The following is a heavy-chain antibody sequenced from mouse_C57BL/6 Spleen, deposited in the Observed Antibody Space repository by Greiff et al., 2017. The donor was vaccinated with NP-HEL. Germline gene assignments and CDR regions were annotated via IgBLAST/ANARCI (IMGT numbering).Heavy chain of an antibody. J-gene: IGHJ1*03. CDR3: ARDYDGYKGYFDV. V-gene: IGHV5-4*01. CDR2: ISDGGSYT. Sequence: EVKLMESGGGLVKPGGSLKLSCAASGFTFSSYAMSWVRQTPEKRLEWVATISDGGSYTYYPDNVKGRFTISRDNAKNNLYLQMSHLKSEDTAMYYCARDYDGYKGYFDVWGTGTTVTVSS. D-gene: IGHD2-3*01. CDR1: GFTFSSYA.